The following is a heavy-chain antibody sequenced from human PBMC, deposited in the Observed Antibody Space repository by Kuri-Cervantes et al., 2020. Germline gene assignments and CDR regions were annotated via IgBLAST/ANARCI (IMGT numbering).Heavy chain of an antibody. CDR3: ARGRGGWTYYYYYMDV. D-gene: IGHD6-19*01. Sequence: SVKVSCKASGGTFSSYAISWVRQAPGQGLEWMGGIIPIFGTANYAQKFQGRVTITADKSTSTAYMELSSLRSEDTAVYYCARGRGGWTYYYYYMDVWGKGTTVTVSS. CDR1: GGTFSSYA. CDR2: IIPIFGTA. V-gene: IGHV1-69*06. J-gene: IGHJ6*03.